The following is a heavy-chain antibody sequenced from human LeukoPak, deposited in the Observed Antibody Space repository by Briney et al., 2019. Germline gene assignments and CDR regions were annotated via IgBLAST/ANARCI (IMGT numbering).Heavy chain of an antibody. CDR3: ARVARLSDYYDSSGYSRGGYFDY. V-gene: IGHV3-30-3*01. J-gene: IGHJ4*02. CDR1: GFTFSNYA. CDR2: ISHGGSNE. Sequence: PGGSLTLSCAASGFTFSNYAMRWVRQSPGKGLEWVTDISHGGSNEYYADSVKGRFTISRDNSKNTLYLQMNSLRAEDTAVYYCARVARLSDYYDSSGYSRGGYFDYWGQGTLVTVSS. D-gene: IGHD3-22*01.